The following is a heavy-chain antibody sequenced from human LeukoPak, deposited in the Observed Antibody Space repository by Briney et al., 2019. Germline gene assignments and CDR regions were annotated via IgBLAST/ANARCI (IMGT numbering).Heavy chain of an antibody. Sequence: QPSETLSLTCAVYGGSFSGYYWSWIRQPPGKGLEWIGEINHSGSTNYNPSLKSRVTISVDTSKNQFSLKLSSVTAADTAVYYCARDELTIFGPRGYGMDVWGQGTTVTVSS. CDR3: ARDELTIFGPRGYGMDV. D-gene: IGHD3-3*01. CDR2: INHSGST. V-gene: IGHV4-34*01. CDR1: GGSFSGYY. J-gene: IGHJ6*02.